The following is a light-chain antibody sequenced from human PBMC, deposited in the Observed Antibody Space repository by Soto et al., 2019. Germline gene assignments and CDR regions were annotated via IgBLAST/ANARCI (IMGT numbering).Light chain of an antibody. V-gene: IGKV3-11*01. Sequence: EIVLTQSPVTLSLSPGERATLSCRASQSVTTFLAWYQQKPDQPPRLLIYDVSNRATGIPARFSGSGSGTDFTLTISSLEPEDFAVYYCQQRINWPLTFGGGTKVEIK. CDR3: QQRINWPLT. CDR1: QSVTTF. J-gene: IGKJ4*01. CDR2: DVS.